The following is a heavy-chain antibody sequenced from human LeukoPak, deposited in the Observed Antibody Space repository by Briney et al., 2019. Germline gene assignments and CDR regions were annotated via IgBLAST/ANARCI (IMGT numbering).Heavy chain of an antibody. CDR3: ASPGGPYYYDSSAGYYYYGMDV. Sequence: GRSLRLSCAASGFTFSSYGMHWVRQAPGKGLEWVAVISYDGSNKYYADSVKGRFTISRDNAKNSLYLQMNSLRAEDTAVYYCASPGGPYYYDSSAGYYYYGMDVWGQGTTVTVSS. J-gene: IGHJ6*02. D-gene: IGHD3-22*01. V-gene: IGHV3-30*03. CDR2: ISYDGSNK. CDR1: GFTFSSYG.